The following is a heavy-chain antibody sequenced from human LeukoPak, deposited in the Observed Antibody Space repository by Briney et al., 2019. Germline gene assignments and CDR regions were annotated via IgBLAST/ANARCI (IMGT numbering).Heavy chain of an antibody. CDR2: VFYTGTT. Sequence: SETLSLTCTVSGVSTISSNYYWGWFRQPPGKGLEWIASVFYTGTTRHNPSLMSRVTISVDTSKNEFSLNLSSVTAEDTAMYYCARRLGSSADGILKYYFDYWGQGTLVTVSS. D-gene: IGHD6-13*01. V-gene: IGHV4-39*01. CDR1: GVSTISSNYY. J-gene: IGHJ4*02. CDR3: ARRLGSSADGILKYYFDY.